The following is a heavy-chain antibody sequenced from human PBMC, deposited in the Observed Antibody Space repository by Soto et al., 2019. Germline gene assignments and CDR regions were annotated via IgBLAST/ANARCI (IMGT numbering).Heavy chain of an antibody. V-gene: IGHV3-11*05. D-gene: IGHD3-22*01. CDR1: GFTFSDYY. CDR3: ARDTDDSRGSYFDY. J-gene: IGHJ4*02. CDR2: ISSSSSYT. Sequence: QVQLVESGGGLVKPGGSLRLSCAASGFTFSDYYMSWIRQAPGKGLEWVSYISSSSSYTNYADSVKGRFTISRDNAKNSLYLQMNSLRAEDTAVYYCARDTDDSRGSYFDYWGQGTLVTVSS.